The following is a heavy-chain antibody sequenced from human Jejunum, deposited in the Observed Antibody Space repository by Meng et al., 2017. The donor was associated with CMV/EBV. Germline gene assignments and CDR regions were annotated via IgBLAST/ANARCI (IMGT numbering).Heavy chain of an antibody. J-gene: IGHJ6*02. CDR3: AKPGYSNYAMDV. V-gene: IGHV1-8*03. CDR2: MHPNSDKT. CDR1: GYTVINYE. Sequence: KASGYTVINYEINWVRQATGQGLEWMGWMHPNSDKTGYAQKFQGRLTITRNTSIATAYMELSSLRSEDTAVYYCAKPGYSNYAMDVWGQGTTVTVSS. D-gene: IGHD4-11*01.